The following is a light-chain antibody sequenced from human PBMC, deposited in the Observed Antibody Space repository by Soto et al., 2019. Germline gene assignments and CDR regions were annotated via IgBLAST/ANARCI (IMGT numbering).Light chain of an antibody. V-gene: IGLV1-44*01. CDR2: TAG. CDR1: SSNIGSNT. J-gene: IGLJ3*02. CDR3: QSYDSSLSGPV. Sequence: QSVLTQPLSASASPGQRVTISCSGGSSNIGSNTVAWYQHLPGTAPPRLIFTAGQRPSGVPGRFSGSKSGTSASLAISGLQSEDEGDYYCQSYDSSLSGPVFGGGTKLTVL.